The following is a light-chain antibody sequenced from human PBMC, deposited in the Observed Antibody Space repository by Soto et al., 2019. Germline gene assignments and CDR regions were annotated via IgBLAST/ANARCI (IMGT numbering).Light chain of an antibody. J-gene: IGKJ1*01. CDR3: QQRSRTWT. V-gene: IGKV3-11*01. CDR1: QSVSSY. Sequence: EIVLTQSPATLSLSPGERATLSCRASQSVSSYLAWYQQKPGQAPRLLIYDASNRTTGIPARFSGSGSGTDFTLTLSSREPEDFAVYYCQQRSRTWTFGQGTKVEIK. CDR2: DAS.